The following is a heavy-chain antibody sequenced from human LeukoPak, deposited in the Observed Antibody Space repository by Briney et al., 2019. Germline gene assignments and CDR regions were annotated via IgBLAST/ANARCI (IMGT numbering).Heavy chain of an antibody. CDR2: IKQDGSEK. V-gene: IGHV3-7*01. CDR3: ARDFRLGYCSSTSCFDAFDI. J-gene: IGHJ3*02. Sequence: GGSLRLSCAASGFTFSSYWMSWVRQAPGRGLEWVANIKQDGSEKHYVDSVKGRFTISRDNAKNSLYLQMNSLRAEDTAVYYCARDFRLGYCSSTSCFDAFDIWGQGTMVTVSS. CDR1: GFTFSSYW. D-gene: IGHD2-2*01.